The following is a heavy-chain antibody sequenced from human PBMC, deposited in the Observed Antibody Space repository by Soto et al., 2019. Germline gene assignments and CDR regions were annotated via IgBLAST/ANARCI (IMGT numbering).Heavy chain of an antibody. Sequence: QLQLQESGSGLVKPLQTLSLTCAVSGGSISSGGYSWSWIRQPPGKGLEWIGYIYHSGSTYYNPSLKSRVTILVDRSKNEFSLKLSSVTAADTAVYYCARGGSGYWTHFDYWGQGTLVTVSS. CDR3: ARGGSGYWTHFDY. CDR2: IYHSGST. J-gene: IGHJ4*02. D-gene: IGHD3-22*01. CDR1: GGSISSGGYS. V-gene: IGHV4-30-2*01.